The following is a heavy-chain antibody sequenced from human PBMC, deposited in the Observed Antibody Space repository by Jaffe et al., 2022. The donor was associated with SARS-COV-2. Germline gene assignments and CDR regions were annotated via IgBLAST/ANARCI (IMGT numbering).Heavy chain of an antibody. D-gene: IGHD3-22*01. J-gene: IGHJ6*02. Sequence: QVQLVESGGGVVQPGRSLRLSCAASGFTFSSYGMHWVRQAPGKGLEWVAVISYDGSNKYYADSVKGRFTISRDNSKNTLYLQMNSLRAEDTAVYYCAKDRRYYDSSGYLRGTYYYYGMDVWGQGTTVTVSS. V-gene: IGHV3-30*18. CDR3: AKDRRYYDSSGYLRGTYYYYGMDV. CDR1: GFTFSSYG. CDR2: ISYDGSNK.